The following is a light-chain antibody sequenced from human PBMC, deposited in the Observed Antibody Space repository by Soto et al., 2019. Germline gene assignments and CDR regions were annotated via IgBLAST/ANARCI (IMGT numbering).Light chain of an antibody. J-gene: IGKJ1*01. CDR2: AAS. V-gene: IGKV1-39*01. CDR1: QSVSTY. CDR3: QPSYYTGT. Sequence: DIQVTQSPSSLSASVGDRVTITCRTSQSVSTYLNWYRHKPGKAPNLLIYAASTLQTGVPSRFSGSGSGTDFILTISSLQPEDFATYYCQPSYYTGTFGQGTKVEIK.